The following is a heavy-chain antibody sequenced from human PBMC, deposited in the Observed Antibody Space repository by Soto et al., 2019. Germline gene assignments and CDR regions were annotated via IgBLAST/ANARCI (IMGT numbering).Heavy chain of an antibody. D-gene: IGHD3-10*01. Sequence: EVQLVESGGGLVQPGGSLRLSCAASGFTFTGSWMHWVRQAPGKGLVWVSRINGEGSGTSYADFVKGRFIISRDDAKNTLFLQMNGLRAEDTAVYYCARGIFGSGTANDYWGQGTLVTVSS. V-gene: IGHV3-74*01. CDR3: ARGIFGSGTANDY. CDR1: GFTFTGSW. J-gene: IGHJ4*02. CDR2: INGEGSGT.